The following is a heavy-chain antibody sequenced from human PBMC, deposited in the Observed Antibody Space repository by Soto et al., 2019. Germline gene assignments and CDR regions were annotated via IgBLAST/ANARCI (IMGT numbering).Heavy chain of an antibody. CDR3: ARGPVSPPAMGDSSGYGIDY. CDR1: GGSFSGSY. Sequence: SETLSLTCAVYGGSFSGSYWCWIRQPPVKGLEWMGEINHSGSANYNPSLKRRVTISVDTSKNQFSLKLSSVTGADTAVYYCARGPVSPPAMGDSSGYGIDYWGQGTLVTVSS. CDR2: INHSGSA. V-gene: IGHV4-34*01. J-gene: IGHJ4*02. D-gene: IGHD3-22*01.